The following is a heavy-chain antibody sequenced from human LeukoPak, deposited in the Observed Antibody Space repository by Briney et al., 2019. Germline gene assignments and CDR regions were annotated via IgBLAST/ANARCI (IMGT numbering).Heavy chain of an antibody. CDR3: ARGLVLATDDAFDI. V-gene: IGHV4-59*01. D-gene: IGHD5-12*01. J-gene: IGHJ3*02. CDR1: GASIRSYF. Sequence: SETLSLTCSVSGASIRSYFWSWIRQSPGKGLEWIGYVYDNDISNFNPFLESRVTILVDRSKSQFSLKLRSVTAADTAVYYCARGLVLATDDAFDIWGPGTVVTVSS. CDR2: VYDNDIS.